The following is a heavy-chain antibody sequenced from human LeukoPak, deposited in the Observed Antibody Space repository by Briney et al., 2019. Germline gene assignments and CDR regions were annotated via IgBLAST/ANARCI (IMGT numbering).Heavy chain of an antibody. CDR3: ARDKGTTGTTGAFDI. J-gene: IGHJ3*02. CDR1: GGSISSYY. V-gene: IGHV4-59*12. Sequence: SETLSLTCTVSGGSISSYYWSWIRQPPGKGLEWIGYIYYSGSTNYNPSLKSRVTISVDTSKNQFSLKLSSVTAADTAVYYCARDKGTTGTTGAFDIWGQGTMVTVSS. CDR2: IYYSGST. D-gene: IGHD1-1*01.